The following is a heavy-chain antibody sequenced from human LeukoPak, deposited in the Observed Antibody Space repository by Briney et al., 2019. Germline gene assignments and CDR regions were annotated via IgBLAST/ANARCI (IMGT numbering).Heavy chain of an antibody. D-gene: IGHD6-19*01. CDR3: ARDRNPSGWQGSFDY. CDR2: ILYDGSNK. Sequence: GGSLRLSCAASGFTFSSYAMHWVRQAPGKGLEWVAVILYDGSNKYYADSVKGRFTISRDNSKNTLYLQMNSLRAEDTAVYYCARDRNPSGWQGSFDYWGQGTLVTVSS. J-gene: IGHJ4*02. CDR1: GFTFSSYA. V-gene: IGHV3-30*04.